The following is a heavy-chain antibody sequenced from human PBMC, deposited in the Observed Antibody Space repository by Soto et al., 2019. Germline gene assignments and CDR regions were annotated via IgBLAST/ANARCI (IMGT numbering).Heavy chain of an antibody. D-gene: IGHD3-10*01. V-gene: IGHV4-31*03. J-gene: IGHJ4*02. Sequence: SETLSLTCTVSGGSISSGGYYWSWIRQHPGKGLEWIGYIYYSGSTYYNPSLKSRVTISVDTSKNQFSLKLSSVTAADTAVYYCARDFSNYYSSGSYYSWSQGTLVTVSS. CDR1: GGSISSGGYY. CDR3: ARDFSNYYSSGSYYS. CDR2: IYYSGST.